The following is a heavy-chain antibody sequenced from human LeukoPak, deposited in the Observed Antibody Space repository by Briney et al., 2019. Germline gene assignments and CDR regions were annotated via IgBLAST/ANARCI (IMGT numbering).Heavy chain of an antibody. CDR3: ARVGAWDYGGNSDAFDI. J-gene: IGHJ3*02. CDR1: GFTFSSYW. D-gene: IGHD4-23*01. Sequence: GGSLRLSCAASGFTFSSYWMSWVRQAPGKGLEWVANIKQDGSEKYYVDSVKGRFTISRDNAKNSLYLQMNSLRAEDTAVYYCARVGAWDYGGNSDAFDIWGQGTMVTVSS. V-gene: IGHV3-7*01. CDR2: IKQDGSEK.